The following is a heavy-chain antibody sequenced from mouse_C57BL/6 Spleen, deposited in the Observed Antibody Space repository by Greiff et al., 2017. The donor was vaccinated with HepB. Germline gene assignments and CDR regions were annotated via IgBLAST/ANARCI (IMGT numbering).Heavy chain of an antibody. J-gene: IGHJ4*01. Sequence: EVMLVESGGGLVKPGGSLKLSCAASGFTFSSYAMSWVRQTPEKRLEWVATISDGGSYTYYPDNVKGRFTISRDNAKNNLYLQMSHLKSEDTAMYYCARGGFGFEVMDYWGQGTSVTVSS. CDR1: GFTFSSYA. CDR3: ARGGFGFEVMDY. V-gene: IGHV5-4*03. D-gene: IGHD2-2*01. CDR2: ISDGGSYT.